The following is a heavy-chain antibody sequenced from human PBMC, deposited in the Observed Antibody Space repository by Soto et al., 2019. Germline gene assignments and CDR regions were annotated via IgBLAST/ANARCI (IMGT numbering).Heavy chain of an antibody. CDR3: ARRKYCPRTTCFDY. D-gene: IGHD2-2*01. CDR1: GFTVGISY. Sequence: PGGSLRLSCAASGFTVGISYMTWVRQVPGKGLEWVSIIYSGGETYYAASVKGRFTISRDNSKNTLFLQMSSLRAEDTGVYYCARRKYCPRTTCFDYWGQGTLVTVSS. J-gene: IGHJ4*02. V-gene: IGHV3-66*01. CDR2: IYSGGET.